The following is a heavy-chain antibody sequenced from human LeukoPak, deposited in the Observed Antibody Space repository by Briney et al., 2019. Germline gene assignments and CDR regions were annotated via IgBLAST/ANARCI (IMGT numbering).Heavy chain of an antibody. V-gene: IGHV1-18*01. Sequence: ASVKVSCKTSGYTFTSYGIAWVRQAPGQGLEWMGWISGYNGDTDYAQTLQGRVTMTTATSTTTAYMELRGLTSDDTAVYYCARDRHSGYSSSYFDFWGQGTLVTVSS. D-gene: IGHD6-13*01. CDR3: ARDRHSGYSSSYFDF. CDR1: GYTFTSYG. J-gene: IGHJ4*02. CDR2: ISGYNGDT.